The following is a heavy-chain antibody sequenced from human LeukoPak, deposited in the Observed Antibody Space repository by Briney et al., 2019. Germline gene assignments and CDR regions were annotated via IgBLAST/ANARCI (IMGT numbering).Heavy chain of an antibody. J-gene: IGHJ3*02. CDR1: GFTVSSNY. D-gene: IGHD5-18*01. Sequence: PGGSLRLSCAASGFTVSSNYMSWVRQAPGKGLEWVSVIYSGGSSYYADSVKGRFTISRDNSKNTLYLQMNSLRAEDTAVYYCANTLRSYDTANAFDIWGQGTMVTVSS. CDR2: IYSGGSS. V-gene: IGHV3-53*01. CDR3: ANTLRSYDTANAFDI.